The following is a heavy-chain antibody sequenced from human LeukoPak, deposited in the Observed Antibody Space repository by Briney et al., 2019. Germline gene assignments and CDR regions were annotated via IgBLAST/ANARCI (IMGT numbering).Heavy chain of an antibody. J-gene: IGHJ5*02. D-gene: IGHD3-22*01. CDR3: VRQPPGVYDTTQNWFDP. CDR1: GYIFPSYW. Sequence: GESLKISCKVSGYIFPSYWITWVRQVPGKGLEWMGRIAPSDSYTNYNPSFEGHVTMSVEKSITTVYLQWSSLKASDTAMYYCVRQPPGVYDTTQNWFDPWGQGTLVTVSS. CDR2: IAPSDSYT. V-gene: IGHV5-10-1*01.